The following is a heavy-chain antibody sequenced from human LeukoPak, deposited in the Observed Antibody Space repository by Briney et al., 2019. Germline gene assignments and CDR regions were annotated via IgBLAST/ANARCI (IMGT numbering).Heavy chain of an antibody. V-gene: IGHV4-34*01. Sequence: KPSETLSLTCAVYGGSFSGYYWSWIRQPPGKGLEWIGEINHSGSTNYNPSLKSRVTISVDTSKNQFSLKLSSVTAADTAVYYCARASYYDFWSGYYKPDGAFDIWGQGTMVTVSS. CDR2: INHSGST. D-gene: IGHD3-3*01. CDR3: ARASYYDFWSGYYKPDGAFDI. CDR1: GGSFSGYY. J-gene: IGHJ3*02.